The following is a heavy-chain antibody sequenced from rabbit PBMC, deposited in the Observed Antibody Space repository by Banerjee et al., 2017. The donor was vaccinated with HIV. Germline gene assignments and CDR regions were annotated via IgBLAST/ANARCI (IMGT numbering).Heavy chain of an antibody. CDR3: ARDPYITYGDIDL. CDR2: IDAGSSST. V-gene: IGHV1S7*01. J-gene: IGHJ4*01. D-gene: IGHD2-1*01. CDR1: GIDFSSYG. Sequence: QVVESGGGLVTLGGSLKLSCKASGIDFSSYGISWVRQAPGKGLEWIAYIDAGSSSTYYASWAKGRFTISSDNAQNTVFLQMTSLTASDTATYFCARDPYITYGDIDLWGPGTLVTVS.